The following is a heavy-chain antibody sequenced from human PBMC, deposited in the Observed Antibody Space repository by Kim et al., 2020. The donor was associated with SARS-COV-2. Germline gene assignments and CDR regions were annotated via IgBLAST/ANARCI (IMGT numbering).Heavy chain of an antibody. CDR3: EKQMWEYMDV. Sequence: GGSLRLSCAASGFTFEDFSMHWVRQAPGKGLEWVSLVTWNGVTTYYADSVKGRFTVSRDNSKDSLYLQMHSLRPKDNALDYCEKQMWEYMDVWGKGTAVTVSS. CDR1: GFTFEDFS. D-gene: IGHD1-26*01. J-gene: IGHJ6*03. CDR2: VTWNGVTT. V-gene: IGHV3-43*01.